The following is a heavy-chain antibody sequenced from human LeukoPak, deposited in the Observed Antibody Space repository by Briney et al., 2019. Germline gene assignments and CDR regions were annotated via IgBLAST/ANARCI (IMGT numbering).Heavy chain of an antibody. Sequence: TLSLTCTVSGGSIRSGGHYWSWIRQHPGKGLEWLGHIYFSGSTYYNPSLKSRLIMSLDTSKNQFALKLRSVTAADTAVYYCARDSGPFGEFYFDSWGQGTRVTVSS. J-gene: IGHJ4*02. CDR1: GGSIRSGGHY. V-gene: IGHV4-31*03. D-gene: IGHD3-10*01. CDR2: IYFSGST. CDR3: ARDSGPFGEFYFDS.